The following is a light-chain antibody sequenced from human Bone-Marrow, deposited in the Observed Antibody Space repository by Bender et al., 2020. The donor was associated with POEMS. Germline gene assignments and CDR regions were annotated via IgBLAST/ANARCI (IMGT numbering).Light chain of an antibody. V-gene: IGLV2-8*01. Sequence: QSALTQPPSASGSPGQSVTISCTGTSNDVGGYNSVSWYQQHPGNAPKLMIYEVSKRPSGVPDRFSGSRSGTSASLAISGLQSEDEADYYCAVWDDSLNGWVFGGGTKLTVL. J-gene: IGLJ3*02. CDR1: SNDVGGYNS. CDR3: AVWDDSLNGWV. CDR2: EVS.